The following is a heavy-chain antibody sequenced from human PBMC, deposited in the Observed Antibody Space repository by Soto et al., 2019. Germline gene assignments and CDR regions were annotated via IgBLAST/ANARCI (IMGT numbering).Heavy chain of an antibody. Sequence: QVQLVQSGAEVKKPGSSVKVSCKASGGTFSSYTISWVRQAPGQGLEWMGRIIPILGIANYAQKFQGRVTITVDLSXXTAYMELSSLTSEYTAVYYCARDSARTTLKGPRNYWGQGTLVTVSS. V-gene: IGHV1-69*08. D-gene: IGHD4-17*01. CDR3: ARDSARTTLKGPRNY. J-gene: IGHJ4*02. CDR1: GGTFSSYT. CDR2: IIPILGIA.